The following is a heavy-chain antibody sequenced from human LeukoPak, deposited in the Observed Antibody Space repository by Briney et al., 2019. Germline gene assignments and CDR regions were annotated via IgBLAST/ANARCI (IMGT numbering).Heavy chain of an antibody. D-gene: IGHD2-2*01. Sequence: SVKVSCKASGGTFSSYAISWVRQAPGQGLEWMGRIIPILGIANYAQKFQGRVTITADKSTSTAYMELSSLRSEDTAVYYCARAQGYCSRTSCYGNWFDPWGQGTLVTVSS. J-gene: IGHJ5*02. V-gene: IGHV1-69*04. CDR3: ARAQGYCSRTSCYGNWFDP. CDR2: IIPILGIA. CDR1: GGTFSSYA.